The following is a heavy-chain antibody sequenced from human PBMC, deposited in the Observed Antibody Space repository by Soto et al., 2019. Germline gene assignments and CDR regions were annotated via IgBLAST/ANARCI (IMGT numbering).Heavy chain of an antibody. V-gene: IGHV3-48*01. CDR2: ISGSSSNI. CDR3: ARDPSRGSDWARYLDL. Sequence: EVQLVESGGGLVQPGGSLRLSCAASGFSFSNYAMDWVRQAPGKGLEWVSYISGSSSNIRYADSVKGRITISRDNAKSSVYLQMNSLRADDTAVYYCARDPSRGSDWARYLDLWGRGTLVTVSS. CDR1: GFSFSNYA. J-gene: IGHJ2*01. D-gene: IGHD1-26*01.